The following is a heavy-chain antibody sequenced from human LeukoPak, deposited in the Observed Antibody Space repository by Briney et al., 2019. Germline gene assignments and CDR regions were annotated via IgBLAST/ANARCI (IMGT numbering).Heavy chain of an antibody. CDR2: ISDSSSST. J-gene: IGHJ4*02. Sequence: GGSLRLSCAASGFTFNTYNMNWVRQAPGKGLEWVSSISDSSSSTYYADSVKGRFTISRDNSRNTLYLQMNSLRAEDTAIYYCAKSRRAVGINPADYWGQGTLVTVSS. CDR1: GFTFNTYN. CDR3: AKSRRAVGINPADY. D-gene: IGHD6-13*01. V-gene: IGHV3-23*01.